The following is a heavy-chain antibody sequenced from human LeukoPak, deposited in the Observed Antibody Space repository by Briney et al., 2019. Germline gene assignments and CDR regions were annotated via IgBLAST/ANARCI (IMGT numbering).Heavy chain of an antibody. D-gene: IGHD4-17*01. CDR3: AKDDYGDEDGYPGGY. J-gene: IGHJ4*02. Sequence: GGSLRLSCAASGFTFSSYGMHWVRQAPGKGLEWVAVISYDGSNKYYADSVKGRFTISRDNSKNTLYLQMNSLRAEDTAVYYCAKDDYGDEDGYPGGYWGQGTLVTVSS. V-gene: IGHV3-30*18. CDR2: ISYDGSNK. CDR1: GFTFSSYG.